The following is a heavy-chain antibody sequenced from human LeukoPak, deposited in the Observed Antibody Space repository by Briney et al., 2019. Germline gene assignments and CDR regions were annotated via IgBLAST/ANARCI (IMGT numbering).Heavy chain of an antibody. V-gene: IGHV1-18*01. CDR2: ISTYNGNT. D-gene: IGHD3-22*01. CDR1: GYTFTSYD. J-gene: IGHJ4*02. CDR3: ARVSSGYYYVFGY. Sequence: ASVKVSCKASGYTFTSYDISWVRQAPGQGLEWMGWISTYNGNTNYAQKLQGRVTMTTDTSTNTAYMELRSLRSDDTAVYYCARVSSGYYYVFGYWGQGTLVTVSS.